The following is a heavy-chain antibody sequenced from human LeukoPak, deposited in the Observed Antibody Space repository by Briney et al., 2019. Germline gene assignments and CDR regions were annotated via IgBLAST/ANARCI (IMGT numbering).Heavy chain of an antibody. CDR2: INPNSYDT. V-gene: IGHV1-2*02. CDR3: ARGAFYTDS. Sequence: GASVKVSCKASGYIFTAYYIHWVRQVPGQGLEWMGWINPNSYDTDFAQKFQGRVTMTRDTSINTAYMELSGLQSDDTAVYYCARGAFYTDSWSQGTLVTVTS. CDR1: GYIFTAYY. J-gene: IGHJ4*02.